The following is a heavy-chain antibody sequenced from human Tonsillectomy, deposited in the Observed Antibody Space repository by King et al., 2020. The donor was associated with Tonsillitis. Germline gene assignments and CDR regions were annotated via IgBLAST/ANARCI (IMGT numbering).Heavy chain of an antibody. CDR3: ARRPGMGRIGPAGAFDI. V-gene: IGHV5-51*01. Sequence: VQLVESGAEVKKPVESLKISCKGSGYSFTTYWIGLVRQMPGKGLEWRGIIYPGDSDTRYSPSFQGQVTISADKSISTAYLQWRSLKASDTAMYYCARRPGMGRIGPAGAFDIWGQGTMVTVSS. CDR2: IYPGDSDT. D-gene: IGHD6-13*01. J-gene: IGHJ3*02. CDR1: GYSFTTYW.